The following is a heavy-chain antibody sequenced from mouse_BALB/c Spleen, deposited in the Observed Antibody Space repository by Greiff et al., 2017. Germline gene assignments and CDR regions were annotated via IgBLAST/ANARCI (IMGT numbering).Heavy chain of an antibody. J-gene: IGHJ3*01. Sequence: VQLQESGAELAKPGASVKMSCKASGYTFTSYWMHWVKQRPGQGLEWIGYINPSTGYTEYNQKFKDKATLTADKSSSTAYMQLSSLTSEDSAVYYCAREVPSYGNYVGWFAYWGQGTLVTVSA. D-gene: IGHD2-10*02. CDR3: AREVPSYGNYVGWFAY. CDR1: GYTFTSYW. V-gene: IGHV1-7*01. CDR2: INPSTGYT.